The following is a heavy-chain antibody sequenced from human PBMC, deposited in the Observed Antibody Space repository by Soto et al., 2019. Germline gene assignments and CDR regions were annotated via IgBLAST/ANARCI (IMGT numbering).Heavy chain of an antibody. CDR3: ANFEGHPLEYWDRNF. J-gene: IGHJ2*01. D-gene: IGHD1-1*01. V-gene: IGHV3-23*01. CDR2: IHGGGGAT. CDR1: GFTFSAYA. Sequence: EVQLLESGGGLVQPGGSLRLSCAASGFTFSAYAMGWVRQAPGKGLAWVSTIHGGGGATHYADSVKGRFTISRDDSKNTLYAQMNRLRAEDTAVYYCANFEGHPLEYWDRNFWGRGTLVTVSS.